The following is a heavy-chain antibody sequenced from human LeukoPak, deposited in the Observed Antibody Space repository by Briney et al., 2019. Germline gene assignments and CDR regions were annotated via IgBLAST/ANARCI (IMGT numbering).Heavy chain of an antibody. CDR3: ARLVASLRYYYDSSGYSLDNWFDP. J-gene: IGHJ5*02. CDR2: IYYSGST. D-gene: IGHD3-22*01. Sequence: SETRSLTCTVSGGTISSYYWSWIRQPPGKGLEWIGYIYYSGSTNYNPSLKSRVTISVDTSKNQFSLKLSSVTAADTAVYYCARLVASLRYYYDSSGYSLDNWFDPWGQGTLVTVSS. CDR1: GGTISSYY. V-gene: IGHV4-59*08.